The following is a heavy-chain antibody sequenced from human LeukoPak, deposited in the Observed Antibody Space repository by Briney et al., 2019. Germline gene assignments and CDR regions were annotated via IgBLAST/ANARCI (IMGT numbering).Heavy chain of an antibody. V-gene: IGHV3-23*01. CDR1: GFTFSSYA. CDR3: AKDLPYYYDSSGSY. J-gene: IGHJ4*02. D-gene: IGHD3-22*01. Sequence: GGSLRLSCAASGFTFSSYAMSWVRQAPGKELEWVSAISGSGGSTYYADSVKGRFTISRDNSKNTLYLQMNSLRAEDTAVYYCAKDLPYYYDSSGSYWGQGTLVTVSS. CDR2: ISGSGGST.